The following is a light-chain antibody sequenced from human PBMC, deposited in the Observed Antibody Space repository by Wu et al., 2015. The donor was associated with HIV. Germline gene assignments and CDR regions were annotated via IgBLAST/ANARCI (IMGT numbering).Light chain of an antibody. J-gene: IGKJ2*01. CDR1: QSLNID. V-gene: IGKV3-15*01. CDR3: QQYNHWPQT. Sequence: EIVMTQSPATLSVSPGERATLSCRASQSLNIDVAWYQHKPGQAPRLLIYKTSTRATGVPTRFTASGSGTEFTLTISSLQSEDSAVYFCQQYNHWPQTFGQGTILEI. CDR2: KTS.